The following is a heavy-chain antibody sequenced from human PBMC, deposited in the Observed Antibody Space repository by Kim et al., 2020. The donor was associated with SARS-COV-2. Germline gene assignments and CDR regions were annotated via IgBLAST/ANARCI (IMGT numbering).Heavy chain of an antibody. D-gene: IGHD6-19*01. CDR1: GFTFSSYA. V-gene: IGHV3-23*01. J-gene: IGHJ4*02. CDR3: AKRHSSGWWGRRYFNY. CDR2: ISGSGGST. Sequence: GGSLRLSCAASGFTFSSYAMSWVRQAPGKGLEWVSAISGSGGSTYYADSVKGRFTISRDNSKNTLYLQMNSLRAEDTAVYYCAKRHSSGWWGRRYFNYWGQGTLVTVSS.